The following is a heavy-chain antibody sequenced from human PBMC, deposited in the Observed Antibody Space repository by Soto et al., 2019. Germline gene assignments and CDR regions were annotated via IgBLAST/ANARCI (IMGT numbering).Heavy chain of an antibody. Sequence: QVQLQESGPGLVKPSQTLSLTCSVSGASTVSHYHWTWIRQPPGNGLEWMGYIFNSGTTFYNPSLTSRLSISMDTSGNHFSLELSSVTAADTAVDYCALALGPTTGLDYWGQGTLVTVSS. D-gene: IGHD1-26*01. CDR1: GASTVSHYH. J-gene: IGHJ4*02. CDR2: IFNSGTT. V-gene: IGHV4-31*02. CDR3: ALALGPTTGLDY.